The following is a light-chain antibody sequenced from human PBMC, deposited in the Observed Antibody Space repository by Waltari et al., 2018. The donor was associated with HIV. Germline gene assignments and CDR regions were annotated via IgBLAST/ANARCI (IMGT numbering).Light chain of an antibody. CDR2: EGS. CDR3: NSYRSDSTYV. CDR1: SRDVGGYNF. J-gene: IGLJ1*01. V-gene: IGLV2-14*03. Sequence: QSALTQPASVSGSPGQSITISCTGTSRDVGGYNFVSWYQQHPGKVPKLIIYEGSKRPAGVSNLFSASKSGNTTSLTISGLQAEDEADYYCNSYRSDSTYVFGTGTKVTVL.